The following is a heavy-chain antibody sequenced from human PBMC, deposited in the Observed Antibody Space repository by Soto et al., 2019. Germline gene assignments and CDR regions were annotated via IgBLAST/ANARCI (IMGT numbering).Heavy chain of an antibody. J-gene: IGHJ4*02. D-gene: IGHD6-19*01. Sequence: QVQLVESGGGVGQPGRSLRLSCAASGFTFSAFAMHWVRQAPGKGLEWVAVISDDGITKYYADSVKGRFTISRDNSKNTLYLEMNSLRAEDTAVYYGYSSGWWGQGTLVTVSS. V-gene: IGHV3-30*03. CDR3: YSSGW. CDR1: GFTFSAFA. CDR2: ISDDGITK.